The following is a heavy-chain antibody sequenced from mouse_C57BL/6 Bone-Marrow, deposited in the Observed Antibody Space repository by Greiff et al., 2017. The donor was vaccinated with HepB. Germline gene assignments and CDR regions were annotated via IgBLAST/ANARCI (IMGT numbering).Heavy chain of an antibody. CDR1: GFNIKDDY. J-gene: IGHJ2*01. CDR3: TPYYYGSA. V-gene: IGHV14-4*01. D-gene: IGHD1-1*01. CDR2: IDPENGDT. Sequence: VQLQQSGAELVRPGASVKLSCTASGFNIKDDYMHWVKQRPEQGLEWIGWIDPENGDTEYASKFQGKATITADKSANTAYLQHSSLTSEDTAVYYCTPYYYGSAWGQGATLTVSS.